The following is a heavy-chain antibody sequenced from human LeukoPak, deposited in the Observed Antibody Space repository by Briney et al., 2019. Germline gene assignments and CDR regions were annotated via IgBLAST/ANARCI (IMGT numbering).Heavy chain of an antibody. CDR2: INPNSGGT. J-gene: IGHJ4*02. V-gene: IGHV1-2*02. D-gene: IGHD3-22*01. Sequence: ASVKVSCKASGYTFTGYYMHWVRQPPGQGLEWMGWINPNSGGTNYAQKFQGRVTMTRDTSISTAYMELSRLRSDDTAVYYCAENYYDSSGYYFDYWGQGTLVTVSS. CDR1: GYTFTGYY. CDR3: AENYYDSSGYYFDY.